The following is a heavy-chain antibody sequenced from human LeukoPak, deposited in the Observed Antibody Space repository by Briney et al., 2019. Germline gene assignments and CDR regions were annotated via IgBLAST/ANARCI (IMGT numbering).Heavy chain of an antibody. V-gene: IGHV3-33*01. J-gene: IGHJ4*02. Sequence: GGSLRLSCAASGFTFSSYGMHWVRQAPGKGLGWVAVIWYDGSNKYYADSVKGRFTISRDSSKNTLYLQMNSLRAEDTAVYYCARDVEYFDYWGQGTLVTVSS. D-gene: IGHD3-3*01. CDR3: ARDVEYFDY. CDR1: GFTFSSYG. CDR2: IWYDGSNK.